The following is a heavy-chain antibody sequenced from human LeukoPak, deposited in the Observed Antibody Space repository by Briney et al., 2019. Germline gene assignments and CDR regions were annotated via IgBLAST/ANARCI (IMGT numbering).Heavy chain of an antibody. CDR2: ISLRGRT. D-gene: IGHD5-12*01. J-gene: IGHJ4*02. V-gene: IGHV4-4*02. CDR1: GGSITTTNF. Sequence: SGTLSLTCGVSGGSITTTNFWSWVRQPPGGGLEWIGEISLRGRTQYNPSLKSRVTMSVDTSKNQFSLKLTSVTAADTAVYYCAAQYSGYVRLDYWGQGTLVTVSS. CDR3: AAQYSGYVRLDY.